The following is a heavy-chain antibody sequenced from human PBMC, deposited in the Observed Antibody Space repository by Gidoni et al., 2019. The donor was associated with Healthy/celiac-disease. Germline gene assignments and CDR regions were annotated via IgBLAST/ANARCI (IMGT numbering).Heavy chain of an antibody. D-gene: IGHD2-15*01. CDR2: IYHSGST. J-gene: IGHJ4*02. CDR3: ARDPPYCSGGSCYAY. V-gene: IGHV4-38-2*02. CDR1: GYSISSGYY. Sequence: QVQLQESGPGLVKPSETLSLTCAVSGYSISSGYYWGWIRQPPGKGLEWIGSIYHSGSTYYNPSLKSRVTISVDTSKNQFSLKLSSVTAADTAVYYCARDPPYCSGGSCYAYWGQGTLVTVSS.